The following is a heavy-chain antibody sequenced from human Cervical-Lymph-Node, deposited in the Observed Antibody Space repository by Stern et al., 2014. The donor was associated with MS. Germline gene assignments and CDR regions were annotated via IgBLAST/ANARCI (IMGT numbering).Heavy chain of an antibody. CDR1: GFTFSSYT. Sequence: QVQLVESGGGVVQPGRSLRLSCAASGFTFSSYTMHWVRQAPGKGLEWVAVISYDGDSKFYADSVKGRVTIARDNSKNTLFLQMNSLRTEDTAVYYCARDGRSVWGQGTLVTVSS. CDR2: ISYDGDSK. J-gene: IGHJ4*02. CDR3: ARDGRSV. V-gene: IGHV3-30-3*01.